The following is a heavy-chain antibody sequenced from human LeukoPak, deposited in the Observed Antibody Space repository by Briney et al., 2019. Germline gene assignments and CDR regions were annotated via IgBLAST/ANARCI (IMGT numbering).Heavy chain of an antibody. Sequence: GGSLRLSCAASGFTFSSYSMNWVRQAPGKGLEWVSYISSSGSTIYYADSVKGRFTISRDNAKNSLYLQMNSLRAEDTAVYYCARLVQVAHFDYWGQGALVTVSS. CDR1: GFTFSSYS. V-gene: IGHV3-48*04. D-gene: IGHD2-15*01. CDR2: ISSSGSTI. CDR3: ARLVQVAHFDY. J-gene: IGHJ4*02.